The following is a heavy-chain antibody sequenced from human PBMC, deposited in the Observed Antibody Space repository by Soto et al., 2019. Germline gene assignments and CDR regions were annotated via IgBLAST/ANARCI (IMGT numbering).Heavy chain of an antibody. D-gene: IGHD3-9*01. V-gene: IGHV3-9*01. J-gene: IGHJ4*02. CDR1: GFHFDDYS. CDR3: AKDVYDILTGSPDY. CDR2: ISWNSGSI. Sequence: GGSLSLSCAASGFHFDDYSMHWVRQAPGKGLEWVSGISWNSGSIGYADSVKGRFTISRDNAKNSLYLQMNSLRAEDTALYYCAKDVYDILTGSPDYWGQGTLVTVSS.